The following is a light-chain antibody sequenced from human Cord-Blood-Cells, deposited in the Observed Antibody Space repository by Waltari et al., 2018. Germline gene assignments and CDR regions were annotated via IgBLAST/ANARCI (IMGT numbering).Light chain of an antibody. CDR3: QQYGSSPWT. Sequence: EIVLTQSPGTLSLSPGKRATLSCRASQSVSSSYLAWYKQKPGQAPRLLIYGASSRATGIPDRFSGSGSGTDFTLTISRLEPEDFAVYYCQQYGSSPWTFGQGTKVEIK. J-gene: IGKJ1*01. V-gene: IGKV3-20*01. CDR2: GAS. CDR1: QSVSSSY.